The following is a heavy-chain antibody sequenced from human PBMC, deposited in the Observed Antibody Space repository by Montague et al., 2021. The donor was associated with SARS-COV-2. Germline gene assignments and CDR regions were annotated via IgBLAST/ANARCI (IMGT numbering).Heavy chain of an antibody. J-gene: IGHJ5*02. V-gene: IGHV4-59*02. CDR2: IYYSGST. CDR3: ARAGGFYDYWSGYSSSAGFFDP. D-gene: IGHD3-3*01. CDR1: GVSVSSYY. Sequence: SETLSLTCTVSGVSVSSYYWSWIRQSPGKGLQWLGYIYYSGSTDYNPSLKSRVTMSVDTSKNQLSLRLNSVPTADTAVYFCARAGGFYDYWSGYSSSAGFFDPWGQGILVTFSS.